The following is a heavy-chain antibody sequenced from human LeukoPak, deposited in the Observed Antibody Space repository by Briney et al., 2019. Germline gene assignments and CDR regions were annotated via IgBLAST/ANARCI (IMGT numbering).Heavy chain of an antibody. J-gene: IGHJ1*01. CDR1: GYTFTSYD. CDR2: MNPNSGNT. V-gene: IGHV1-8*01. Sequence: ASVKVSCKASGYTFTSYDINWVRQATGQGLEWMGWMNPNSGNTGYAQKFQGRVTTTRDTSISTAYMELSRLRSDDTAVYYCARSYYDSSGYYYGEAYFQHWGQGTLVTVSS. CDR3: ARSYYDSSGYYYGEAYFQH. D-gene: IGHD3-22*01.